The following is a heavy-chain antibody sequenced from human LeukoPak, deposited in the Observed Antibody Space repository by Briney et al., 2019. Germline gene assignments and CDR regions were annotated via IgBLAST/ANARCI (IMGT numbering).Heavy chain of an antibody. V-gene: IGHV4-38-2*02. Sequence: SETLSLTCTVSGYSISSGYYWGWIRPPPGKGLEWIGSIYHSGSTYYNPSLKSRVTISVDTSKNQFSLKLSSVTAADTAVYYCARAVGATGYFDYWGQGTLVTVSS. J-gene: IGHJ4*02. CDR3: ARAVGATGYFDY. CDR1: GYSISSGYY. D-gene: IGHD1-26*01. CDR2: IYHSGST.